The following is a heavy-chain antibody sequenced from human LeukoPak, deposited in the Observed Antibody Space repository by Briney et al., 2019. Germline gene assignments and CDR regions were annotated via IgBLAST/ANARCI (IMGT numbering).Heavy chain of an antibody. J-gene: IGHJ4*02. CDR2: INHSGST. CDR1: GGSFSGYY. CDR3: ARGVPGYSSSWYGF. Sequence: MASETLSLTCAVYGGSFSGYYWSWIRQPPGKGLEWIGEINHSGSTNYNPSLKSRVTISVDTSKNQFSLKLSSVTAADTAVYYCARGVPGYSSSWYGFWGQGTLVTVSS. D-gene: IGHD6-13*01. V-gene: IGHV4-34*01.